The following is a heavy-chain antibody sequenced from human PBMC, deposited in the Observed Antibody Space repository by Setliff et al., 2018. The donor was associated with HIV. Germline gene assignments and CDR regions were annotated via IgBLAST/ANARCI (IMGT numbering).Heavy chain of an antibody. CDR1: GFTFSNYA. Sequence: PGGSLRLSCAVSGFTFSNYAMNWVRQAPGKGLEWVSGISGSGGHTYYAESVKGRFTIPRDKSKNTLYLQMNSLRAEDTAVYYCTQSQHLQYQMAAFDIWGQGTQVTVSS. D-gene: IGHD1-1*01. V-gene: IGHV3-23*01. CDR3: TQSQHLQYQMAAFDI. J-gene: IGHJ3*02. CDR2: ISGSGGHT.